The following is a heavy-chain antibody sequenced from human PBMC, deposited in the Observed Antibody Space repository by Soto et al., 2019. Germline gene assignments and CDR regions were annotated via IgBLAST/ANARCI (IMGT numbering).Heavy chain of an antibody. V-gene: IGHV4-34*01. D-gene: IGHD6-19*01. Sequence: QVQLQQWGAGLLKPSETLSLTCDVYCWSFSGYHWNLIRQPPGKGLEWIGDIGHSGTTNYNPSLQSRVKFSIDTSKNQFSLKLTSVTAAETAVYYCARGAVGGRNVRGYLDVWGRGTLITVSS. CDR3: ARGAVGGRNVRGYLDV. CDR2: IGHSGTT. J-gene: IGHJ2*01. CDR1: CWSFSGYH.